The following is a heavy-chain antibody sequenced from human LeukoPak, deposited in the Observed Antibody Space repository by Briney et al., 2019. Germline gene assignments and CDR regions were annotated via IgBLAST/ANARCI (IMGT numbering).Heavy chain of an antibody. CDR2: MNPNSGNT. CDR1: VYTFTSYD. CDR3: ARALYQLKYYMDV. J-gene: IGHJ6*03. D-gene: IGHD2-2*01. V-gene: IGHV1-8*01. Sequence: GASVKVSCKASVYTFTSYDIKWVRQATGQGLEWMGWMNPNSGNTGYAQKFQGRVTMTRDTSTSTVYMELSSLRSEDTAVYYCARALYQLKYYMDVWGKGTTVTVSS.